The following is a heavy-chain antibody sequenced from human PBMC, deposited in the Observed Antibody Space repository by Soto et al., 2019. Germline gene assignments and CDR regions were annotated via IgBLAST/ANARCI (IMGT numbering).Heavy chain of an antibody. D-gene: IGHD2-21*02. CDR2: ISSSSDDI. CDR3: ARLPKGSLVTA. Sequence: VQLVESGGGLVYPGGSLRLSCVGSGFSFSDYSMNWVRQAPGKGLQWISYISSSSDDIHYVDSVKGRFTVSRDNAKNALFLQMNSLRDDDTAIYYCARLPKGSLVTAWGQGTQVTVSS. J-gene: IGHJ4*02. CDR1: GFSFSDYS. V-gene: IGHV3-48*02.